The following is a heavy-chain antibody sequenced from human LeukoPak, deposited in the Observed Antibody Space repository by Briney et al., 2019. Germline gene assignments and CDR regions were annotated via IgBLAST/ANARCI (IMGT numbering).Heavy chain of an antibody. Sequence: SLRLSCAASGFTFSNYAMHWVRRAPGKGLEWVAVISYDGSNKYYADSVKGQFTISRDNSKNTLFLQMSSLRAEDTAVYYCARSLATSYYYMDVWGKGTTVTVSS. J-gene: IGHJ6*03. D-gene: IGHD5-12*01. CDR2: ISYDGSNK. CDR3: ARSLATSYYYMDV. CDR1: GFTFSNYA. V-gene: IGHV3-30*04.